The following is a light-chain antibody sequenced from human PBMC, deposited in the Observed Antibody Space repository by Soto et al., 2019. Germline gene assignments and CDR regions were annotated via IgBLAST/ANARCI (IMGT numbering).Light chain of an antibody. CDR1: QSVSSN. V-gene: IGKV3-15*01. Sequence: EIVMTQCPATLSVSPGERATLSCRASQSVSSNLAWYQQKPGQVPRLLIYGASTRATGIPARFSGSGSGTEFTLTISSLQSEDFAVYYCQHYNNWPPWTFGQGTKV. CDR2: GAS. CDR3: QHYNNWPPWT. J-gene: IGKJ1*01.